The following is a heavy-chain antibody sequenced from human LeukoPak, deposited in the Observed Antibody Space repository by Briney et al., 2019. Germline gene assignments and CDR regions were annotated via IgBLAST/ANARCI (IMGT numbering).Heavy chain of an antibody. CDR2: ISAYNGNT. CDR1: GYTSTSYG. J-gene: IGHJ6*02. D-gene: IGHD3-10*01. CDR3: ARDVLLWFGGDYYYYGMDV. V-gene: IGHV1-18*01. Sequence: ASVKVSCKASGYTSTSYGISWVRQAPGQGLEWMGWISAYNGNTNYAQKLQGRVTMTTDTSTSTAYMELRSLRSDDTAVYYCARDVLLWFGGDYYYYGMDVWGQGTTVTVSS.